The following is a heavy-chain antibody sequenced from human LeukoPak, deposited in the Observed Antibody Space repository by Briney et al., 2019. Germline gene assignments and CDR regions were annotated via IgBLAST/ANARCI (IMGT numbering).Heavy chain of an antibody. Sequence: GGSLRLSCAVSGITLSNYGMTWVRQAPGKGLVWVSRINSDGSSTSYADSVKGRFTISRDNAKNTLYLQMNSLRAEDTAVYYCARAMVRGVIGYWGQGTLVTVSS. CDR1: GITLSNYG. CDR3: ARAMVRGVIGY. D-gene: IGHD3-10*01. V-gene: IGHV3-74*01. CDR2: INSDGSST. J-gene: IGHJ4*02.